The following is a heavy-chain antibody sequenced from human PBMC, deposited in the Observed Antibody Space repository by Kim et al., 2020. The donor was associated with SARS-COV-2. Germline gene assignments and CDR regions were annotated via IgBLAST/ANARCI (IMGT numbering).Heavy chain of an antibody. CDR1: GRSISGTTYS. CDR2: IFSGGHT. V-gene: IGHV4-39*01. J-gene: IGHJ4*02. CDR3: AVILRGNF. D-gene: IGHD1-26*01. Sequence: SETLSLTCSVSGRSISGTTYSWDWIRQPPGKGLEWIGTIFSGGHTYYNPSLQSRVTISVDTSKNQFSLDLSSVTAADTAVYYCAVILRGNFWGQGTLVTVSS.